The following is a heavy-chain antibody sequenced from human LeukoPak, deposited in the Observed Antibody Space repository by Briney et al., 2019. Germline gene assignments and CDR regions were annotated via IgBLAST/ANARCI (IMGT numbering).Heavy chain of an antibody. J-gene: IGHJ4*02. V-gene: IGHV2-5*02. CDR1: GFSLSTSGVA. D-gene: IGHD6-13*01. CDR2: IYWDGDK. CDR3: AHGDGYLSSWGWYFDY. Sequence: SGPTLVNPTQTLTLTCTFSGFSLSTSGVAVGWIRQPPGKALEWLALIYWDGDKRYSPSLESSLTITKDTSKNQVVLTMTNMDPVDTATYYCAHGDGYLSSWGWYFDYWGQGTLVTVSS.